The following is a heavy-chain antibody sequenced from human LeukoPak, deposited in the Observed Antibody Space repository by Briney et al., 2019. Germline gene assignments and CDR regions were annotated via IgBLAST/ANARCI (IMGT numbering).Heavy chain of an antibody. D-gene: IGHD6-13*01. CDR3: ARDPQQLVLGYAFDI. Sequence: PGGSLRLTCAASGFTFSSYSMNWVRQAPGKGLERVTSISSSSSYIYYADSVKGRFTISRDNAKNSLYLQMNSLRAEDTAVYYCARDPQQLVLGYAFDIWGQGTMVTVSS. CDR1: GFTFSSYS. CDR2: ISSSSSYI. J-gene: IGHJ3*02. V-gene: IGHV3-21*01.